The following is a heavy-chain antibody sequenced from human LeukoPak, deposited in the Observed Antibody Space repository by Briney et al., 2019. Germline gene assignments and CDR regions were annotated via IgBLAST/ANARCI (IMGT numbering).Heavy chain of an antibody. CDR1: GYTFTGTGWY. CDR3: ARDGPAQMVDFDY. Sequence: ASVTVSFKASGYTFTGTGWYLYWLRQAPGQGLECMGWIYPNNGATAYAQKFQGRVAMTRDTSITTAYMELSGLRPDDTAVYYCARDGPAQMVDFDYWGQGTLVTVSS. D-gene: IGHD3-10*01. J-gene: IGHJ4*02. V-gene: IGHV1-2*02. CDR2: IYPNNGAT.